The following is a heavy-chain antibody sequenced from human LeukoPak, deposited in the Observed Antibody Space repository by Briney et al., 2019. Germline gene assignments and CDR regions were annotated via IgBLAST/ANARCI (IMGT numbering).Heavy chain of an antibody. D-gene: IGHD4-17*01. CDR2: IYYSGSI. J-gene: IGHJ3*02. CDR3: AVGFPGGDYGAFDI. V-gene: IGHV4-59*01. Sequence: SETLSLTCTVSGGSISSYYWSWIRQPPGKGLEWIGYIYYSGSINYNPSLKSRVTISVDTSKNQFSLKLSSVTAADTAVYYCAVGFPGGDYGAFDIWGQGTMVTVSS. CDR1: GGSISSYY.